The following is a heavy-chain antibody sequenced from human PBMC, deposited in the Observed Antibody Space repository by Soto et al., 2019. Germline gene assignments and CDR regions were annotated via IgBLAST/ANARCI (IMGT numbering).Heavy chain of an antibody. CDR2: IYYSGST. Sequence: SETLSLTCTVSGGSISSYYWSWIRQPPGKGLEWIGYIYYSGSTNYNPSLKSRVTISVDTSKNQFSLKLSSVTAADTAVYYCARFFPHYYDSSGPAGFDYWGQGTLVTVSS. V-gene: IGHV4-59*01. CDR3: ARFFPHYYDSSGPAGFDY. CDR1: GGSISSYY. J-gene: IGHJ4*02. D-gene: IGHD3-22*01.